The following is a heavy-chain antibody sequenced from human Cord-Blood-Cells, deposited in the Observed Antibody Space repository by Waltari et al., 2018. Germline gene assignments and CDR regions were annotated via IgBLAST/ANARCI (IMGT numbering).Heavy chain of an antibody. J-gene: IGHJ2*01. CDR2: INHSGST. CDR3: ARSGVRDFWSGYYPNWYFDL. D-gene: IGHD3-3*01. V-gene: IGHV4-34*01. CDR1: GGSFSGYY. Sequence: QVQLQQWGAGLLKPSETLSLTCAVYGGSFSGYYWSWIRQPPGKGLEWIGEINHSGSTNYNPSLKSRVTISVDTSKNQFSLKLSSVTAADTAVYYCARSGVRDFWSGYYPNWYFDLWGRGTLVTVSS.